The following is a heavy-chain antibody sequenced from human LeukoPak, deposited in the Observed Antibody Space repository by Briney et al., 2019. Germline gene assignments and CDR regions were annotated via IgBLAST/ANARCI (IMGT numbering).Heavy chain of an antibody. CDR2: IRYDGSNK. V-gene: IGHV3-30*02. D-gene: IGHD4-23*01. Sequence: PGGSLRLSCAASGFTFSSYGMHWVRQAPGKGLEWVAFIRYDGSNKYYADSVKGRFTISRDNAKNSLYLQMNSLRAEDTAVYYCARAGLGGTVVPPPKYWYFDLWGRGTLVTVSS. J-gene: IGHJ2*01. CDR1: GFTFSSYG. CDR3: ARAGLGGTVVPPPKYWYFDL.